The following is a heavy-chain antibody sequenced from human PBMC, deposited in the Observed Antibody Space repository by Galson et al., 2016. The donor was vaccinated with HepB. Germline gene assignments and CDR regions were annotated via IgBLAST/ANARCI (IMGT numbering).Heavy chain of an antibody. Sequence: SVKVSCKASGYPFTSYGIIWVRQAPGQGLEWMGWISAYNGNTKYVEKFQGRVTMTTDTSTSTAYMELRSLRSDDTAVYYCATSTSSWINWFAPWGQGTLVTVSS. D-gene: IGHD6-13*01. V-gene: IGHV1-18*04. CDR1: GYPFTSYG. CDR2: ISAYNGNT. J-gene: IGHJ5*02. CDR3: ATSTSSWINWFAP.